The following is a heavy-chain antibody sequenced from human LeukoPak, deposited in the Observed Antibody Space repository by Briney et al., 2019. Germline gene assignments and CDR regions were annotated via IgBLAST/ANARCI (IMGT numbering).Heavy chain of an antibody. V-gene: IGHV3-23*01. Sequence: GGSLRLSCEASGFTFSSYAMTWVRQAPGKGLEWVSVISGSGSSTYYADSVKGRFTISRDNSKNTLYLQMNSLRAEDTAVYFCARGHYGLDVWGQGTTVTVSS. CDR3: ARGHYGLDV. J-gene: IGHJ6*02. CDR1: GFTFSSYA. CDR2: ISGSGSST.